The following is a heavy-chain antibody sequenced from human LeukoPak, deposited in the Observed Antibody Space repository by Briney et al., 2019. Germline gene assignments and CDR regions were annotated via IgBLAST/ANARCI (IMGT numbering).Heavy chain of an antibody. J-gene: IGHJ4*02. Sequence: SETLSLTYTVSGGSISSSRTYYWGSIRQPPGTGRERIGSIYYDGNTYYNPSLKSRVTISVDTSKNQFSLRQRSVTAADTAVYYCGRDFYGSGIYFDYWGQGTLVTVSS. D-gene: IGHD3-10*01. V-gene: IGHV4-39*07. CDR1: GGSISSSRTYY. CDR3: GRDFYGSGIYFDY. CDR2: IYYDGNT.